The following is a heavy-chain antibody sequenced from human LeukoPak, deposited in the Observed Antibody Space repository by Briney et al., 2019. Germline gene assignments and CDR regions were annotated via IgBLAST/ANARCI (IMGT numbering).Heavy chain of an antibody. CDR1: GFTFSRYG. CDR2: IPSDGTEK. Sequence: GGSLRLSCAASGFTFSRYGMYWVRQAPGKGLEWVAFIPSDGTEKDYADSVKGRFTISRDNSKNTVYLQMNSLRAEDTAVYYCAKTRGVTTPYYYYMDVWGKGTGVIVSS. J-gene: IGHJ6*03. V-gene: IGHV3-30*02. D-gene: IGHD2-21*02. CDR3: AKTRGVTTPYYYYMDV.